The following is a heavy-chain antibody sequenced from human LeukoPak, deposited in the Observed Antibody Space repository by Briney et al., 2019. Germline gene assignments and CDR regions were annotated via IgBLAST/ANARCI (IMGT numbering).Heavy chain of an antibody. CDR1: GFSFSTYW. CDR3: ATGFTGLVH. Sequence: PGGSLRLSCAASGFSFSTYWMYWVRQAPGKGLVWVSRINSDGSSTSYADSVKGRFTISRDSAKNTLYLQMNSLRAEDSAIYYCATGFTGLVHWGQGTLVTVSS. J-gene: IGHJ4*02. CDR2: INSDGSST. D-gene: IGHD5-18*01. V-gene: IGHV3-74*01.